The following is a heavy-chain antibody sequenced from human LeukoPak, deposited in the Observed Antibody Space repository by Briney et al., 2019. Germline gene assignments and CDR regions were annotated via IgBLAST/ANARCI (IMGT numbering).Heavy chain of an antibody. CDR2: ISYDGSNK. J-gene: IGHJ6*02. V-gene: IGHV3-30*04. CDR3: ARDPDGGFHPRYGMGV. D-gene: IGHD2-15*01. Sequence: GRSLRLSCAASGFTFSSYAMHWVRQAPGKGLEWVAVISYDGSNKYYADSVKGRFTISRDNSKNTLYLQMNSLRAEDTAVYYCARDPDGGFHPRYGMGVWGQGTTVTVSS. CDR1: GFTFSSYA.